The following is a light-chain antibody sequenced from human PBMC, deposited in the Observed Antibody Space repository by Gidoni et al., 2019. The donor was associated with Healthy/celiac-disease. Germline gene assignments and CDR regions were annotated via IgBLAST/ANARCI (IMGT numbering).Light chain of an antibody. CDR2: DAS. J-gene: IGKJ4*01. Sequence: EMVLTQSPATLSLSPGERATFSCRASQSVSSYLAWYQQKPGQAPRLLIYDASSRATGIPARFSGSGSRTDFTLTISSLEPEDFAVYYCQQRSNWPLTFGGGTKVEIK. CDR1: QSVSSY. CDR3: QQRSNWPLT. V-gene: IGKV3-11*01.